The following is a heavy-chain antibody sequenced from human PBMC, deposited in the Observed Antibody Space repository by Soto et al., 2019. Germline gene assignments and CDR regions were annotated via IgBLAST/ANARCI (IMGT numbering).Heavy chain of an antibody. D-gene: IGHD7-27*01. CDR3: TRANWYSEY. CDR1: GGSINNHC. Sequence: QVQLQESGPGLVKPSETLSLTCTVSGGSINNHCWSWIRQPPGKGLEWLGYVYYNGITNYNPALKSRVTMSVDTSKTQLSLNLTSPTAADTAIYYCTRANWYSEYWGQGTLVTVSS. V-gene: IGHV4-59*11. CDR2: VYYNGIT. J-gene: IGHJ4*02.